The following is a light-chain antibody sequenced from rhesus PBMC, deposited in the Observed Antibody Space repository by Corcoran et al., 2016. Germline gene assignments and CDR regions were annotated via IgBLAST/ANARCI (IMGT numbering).Light chain of an antibody. CDR3: QQYNSYPYS. V-gene: IGKV1-33*02. Sequence: DIQMTQSPSSLSASVGDTVTITCQASQGITKFLAWYQQKPGKAPKLLIYDASTLQSGVPSRFSGGGSGTEVTLTISSLQPEDFATYYCQQYNSYPYSIGQGTKVEIK. CDR1: QGITKF. CDR2: DAS. J-gene: IGKJ2*01.